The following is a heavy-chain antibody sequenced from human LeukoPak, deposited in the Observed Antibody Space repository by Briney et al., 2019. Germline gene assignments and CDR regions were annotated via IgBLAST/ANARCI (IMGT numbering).Heavy chain of an antibody. CDR3: ARAAYYDFWSGYYTVRGAFDI. CDR2: MNPNSGNT. CDR1: GYTFTSYD. D-gene: IGHD3-3*01. Sequence: ASVKVSCKASGYTFTSYDINWVRQATGQGLEWMGWMNPNSGNTGYAQKFQGRVTMTRNTSISRAYMELSSLRSEDTAVYYCARAAYYDFWSGYYTVRGAFDIWGQGTMVTVSS. J-gene: IGHJ3*02. V-gene: IGHV1-8*01.